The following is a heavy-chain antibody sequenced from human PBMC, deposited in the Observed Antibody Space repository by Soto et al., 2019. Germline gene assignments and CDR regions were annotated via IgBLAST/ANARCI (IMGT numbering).Heavy chain of an antibody. CDR3: ARCPIDHNWFDP. CDR2: IYDTGST. D-gene: IGHD3-9*01. V-gene: IGHV4-59*01. Sequence: SETLSLTFSVSGSDITTYYWSWLRQSPGKGLEWIGHIYDTGSTSYNPSLKSRVTISVDTSKKQFSLRLSAVTAADTAVYYCARCPIDHNWFDPWGQGTLVTVSS. CDR1: GSDITTYY. J-gene: IGHJ5*02.